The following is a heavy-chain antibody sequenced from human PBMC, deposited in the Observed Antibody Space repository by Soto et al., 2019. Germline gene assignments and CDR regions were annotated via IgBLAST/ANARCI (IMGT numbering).Heavy chain of an antibody. J-gene: IGHJ5*02. Sequence: ASVKVSSKASGYTFTSYGISWVRQAPGQGLEWMGWISAYNGNTNYAQKLQGRVTMTTDTSTSTAYMELRSLRSDDTAVYYCARDSPHCGGDCYPQNWFDPWGQGTLVTVSS. CDR2: ISAYNGNT. CDR1: GYTFTSYG. CDR3: ARDSPHCGGDCYPQNWFDP. D-gene: IGHD2-21*02. V-gene: IGHV1-18*01.